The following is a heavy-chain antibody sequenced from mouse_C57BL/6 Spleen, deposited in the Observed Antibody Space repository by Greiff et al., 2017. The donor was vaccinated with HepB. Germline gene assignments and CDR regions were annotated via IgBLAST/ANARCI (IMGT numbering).Heavy chain of an antibody. CDR1: GYTFTDYE. Sequence: QVQLQQSGAELVRPGASVTLSCKASGYTFTDYEMHWVKQTPVHGLEWIGAIDPETGGTAYNQKFKGKAILTADKSSSTAYMELRSLTSEDSAVYYCTKRYITTVHYVDYWGQGTTLTVSS. V-gene: IGHV1-15*01. CDR3: TKRYITTVHYVDY. CDR2: IDPETGGT. J-gene: IGHJ2*01. D-gene: IGHD1-1*01.